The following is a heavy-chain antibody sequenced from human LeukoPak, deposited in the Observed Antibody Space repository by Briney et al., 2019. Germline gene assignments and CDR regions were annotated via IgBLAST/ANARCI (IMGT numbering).Heavy chain of an antibody. D-gene: IGHD3-3*01. CDR2: IYHSGST. CDR3: AREKYYDFWSGYPFDY. CDR1: GYSISSGYY. Sequence: PSETLSLTCTVSGYSISSGYYWGWIRQPPGKGLEWIGSIYHSGSTYYNPSLKSRVTISVDTSKNQFSLKLSSVTAADTAVYYCAREKYYDFWSGYPFDYWGQGTLVTVSS. J-gene: IGHJ4*02. V-gene: IGHV4-38-2*02.